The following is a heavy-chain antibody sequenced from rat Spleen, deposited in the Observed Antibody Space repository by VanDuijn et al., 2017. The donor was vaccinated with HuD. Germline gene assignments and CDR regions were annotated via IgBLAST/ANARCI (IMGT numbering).Heavy chain of an antibody. CDR1: GFTFSDYY. D-gene: IGHD1-11*01. CDR3: TPSDYGGSTGGY. Sequence: EVQLVESGGGLVQPGRSMKLSCVASGFTFSDYYMAWVRQAPTKGLEWVASIRPSGDGTYYRDSVKGRFTISRDNAKSTLYLQMDSLRSEDTATYYCTPSDYGGSTGGYWGQGVMVTVSS. V-gene: IGHV5-25*01. CDR2: IRPSGDGT. J-gene: IGHJ2*01.